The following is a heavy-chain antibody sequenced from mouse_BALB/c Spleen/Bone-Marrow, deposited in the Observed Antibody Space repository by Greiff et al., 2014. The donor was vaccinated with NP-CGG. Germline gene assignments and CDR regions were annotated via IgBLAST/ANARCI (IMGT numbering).Heavy chain of an antibody. CDR2: IYPYNGGT. V-gene: IGHV1S29*02. D-gene: IGHD1-2*01. CDR1: GYTFTDYN. Sequence: VQLQQSGPELVKPGASVKISCKASGYTFTDYNMHWVKQSHGKSLEWIGYIYPYNGGTGYNQKFKSKATLTVDNSSSTAYMELLSLTYDDSSVYYCAPRFNTTAGYWGQGTPLTVSS. J-gene: IGHJ2*01. CDR3: APRFNTTAGY.